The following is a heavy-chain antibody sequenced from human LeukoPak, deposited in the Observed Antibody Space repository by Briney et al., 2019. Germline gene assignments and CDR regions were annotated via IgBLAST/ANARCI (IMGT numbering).Heavy chain of an antibody. CDR3: ARDFYDFWSGYCGY. V-gene: IGHV3-30-3*01. J-gene: IGHJ4*02. CDR1: GFTFSSYA. D-gene: IGHD3-3*01. CDR2: ISYDGSNK. Sequence: PGGSLRLSCAASGFTFSSYAMHWVRQAPGKGLEWVAVISYDGSNKYYADSVKGRFTISRDNSKNTLYLQMNSLRAEDTAVYYCARDFYDFWSGYCGYWGQGILVTVSS.